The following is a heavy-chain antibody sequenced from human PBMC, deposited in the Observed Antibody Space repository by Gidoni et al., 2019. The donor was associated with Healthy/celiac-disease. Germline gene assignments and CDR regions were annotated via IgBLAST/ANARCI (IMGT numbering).Heavy chain of an antibody. CDR2: ISYDGSNK. CDR1: GFTFSSYA. Sequence: CPASGFTFSSYAMHWVRQAPGKGLEWVAVISYDGSNKYYADSVKGRFTISRDNSKNTLYLQMNSLGAEDTAVYYCARLGGNDYGDHFDYWGQGTLVTVSS. V-gene: IGHV3-30-3*01. J-gene: IGHJ4*02. D-gene: IGHD4-17*01. CDR3: ARLGGNDYGDHFDY.